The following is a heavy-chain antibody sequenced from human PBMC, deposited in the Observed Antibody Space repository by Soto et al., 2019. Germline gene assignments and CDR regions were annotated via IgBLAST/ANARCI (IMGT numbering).Heavy chain of an antibody. J-gene: IGHJ6*02. CDR2: IIPIFGTA. CDR1: GGTFSSYA. V-gene: IGHV1-69*12. D-gene: IGHD2-15*01. Sequence: QVQLVQSGAEVKKPGSSVKVSCKASGGTFSSYAISWVRQAPGQGLEWMGGIIPIFGTANHAQKFQGRVTITADDSTNTAYMELSSLRSEDTAADYCATQGCSGGSCCPHYYYYGMDVWGQGTTVIVSS. CDR3: ATQGCSGGSCCPHYYYYGMDV.